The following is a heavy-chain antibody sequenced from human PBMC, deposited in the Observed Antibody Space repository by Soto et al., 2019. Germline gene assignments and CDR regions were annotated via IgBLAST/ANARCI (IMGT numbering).Heavy chain of an antibody. V-gene: IGHV1-2*02. J-gene: IGHJ4*02. D-gene: IGHD1-26*01. CDR2: INPNNGRT. CDR3: ARGVGGWELIDY. Sequence: ASVKVSCKASGYTFTGSYMHWVRQAPGQGLEWMGWINPNNGRTNYAQKFQGRVTVTTDTSISTAYMELSRVISDDTAVFYCARGVGGWELIDYWGQGTLVTVSS. CDR1: GYTFTGSY.